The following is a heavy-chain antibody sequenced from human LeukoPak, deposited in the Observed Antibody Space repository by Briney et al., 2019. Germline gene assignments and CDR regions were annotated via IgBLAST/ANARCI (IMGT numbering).Heavy chain of an antibody. CDR2: INADSGNT. J-gene: IGHJ4*02. Sequence: ASVKVSCKASGFTFTNYAMHWVRQAPGQRLEWMAWINADSGNTKYSPKFQGRVTITRDTSASTVYMELSSLTSEDTAVYYCAREWVWFGESRYFSYWGQGTLVTVSS. V-gene: IGHV1-3*01. CDR1: GFTFTNYA. CDR3: AREWVWFGESRYFSY. D-gene: IGHD3-10*01.